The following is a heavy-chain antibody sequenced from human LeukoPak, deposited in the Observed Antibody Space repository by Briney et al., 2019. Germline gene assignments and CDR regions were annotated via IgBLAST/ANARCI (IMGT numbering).Heavy chain of an antibody. D-gene: IGHD4-23*01. CDR1: GYTFTGYY. Sequence: ASVKVSCKASGYTFTGYYMHWVRQAPGQGLEWMGWINPNSGGTNYAQKFQGRVTMTRDTSISTAYMELSRLRSDDTAEYYCAALMTTVVHTFDYWGQGTLVTVSS. CDR2: INPNSGGT. V-gene: IGHV1-2*02. J-gene: IGHJ4*02. CDR3: AALMTTVVHTFDY.